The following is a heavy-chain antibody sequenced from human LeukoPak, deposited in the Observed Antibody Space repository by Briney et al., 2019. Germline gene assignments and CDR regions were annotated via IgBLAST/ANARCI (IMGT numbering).Heavy chain of an antibody. D-gene: IGHD3-16*02. CDR1: GFTFSDSA. V-gene: IGHV3-23*01. CDR3: ARDIELST. CDR2: ISFSGANA. J-gene: IGHJ3*01. Sequence: GGSLRPSCAASGFTFSDSAMTWVRQAPGKGLEWVSLISFSGANAYYADSVKGRFTISGDNSNDTLYLQLNSLRAEDTAMYYSARDIELSTWGPGTMVTVSS.